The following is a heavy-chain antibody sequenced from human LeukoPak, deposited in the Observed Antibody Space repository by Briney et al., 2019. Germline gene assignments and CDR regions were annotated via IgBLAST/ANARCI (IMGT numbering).Heavy chain of an antibody. J-gene: IGHJ5*02. CDR1: GFTVNCNY. CDR3: ARELRGFDL. Sequence: GGSLRLSCAASGFTVNCNYMNWVRHTPGEGLELVSVIYSGGNTYYAVSYKGRFTISRDNSKNMLYLELNSLRAEDTAVYYCARELRGFDLWGQGTLVSVSS. V-gene: IGHV3-53*01. CDR2: IYSGGNT.